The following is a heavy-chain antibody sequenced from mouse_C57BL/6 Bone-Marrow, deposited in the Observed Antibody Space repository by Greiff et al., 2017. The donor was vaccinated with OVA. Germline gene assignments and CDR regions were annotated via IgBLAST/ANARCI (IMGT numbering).Heavy chain of an antibody. V-gene: IGHV1-81*01. CDR1: GYTFTSYG. Sequence: QVHVKQSGAELARPGASVKLSCKASGYTFTSYGISWVKQRTGQGLEWIGEIYPRSGNTYYNEKFKGKATLTADKSSSTAYMELRSLTSEDSAVYFCARPFITTVVYFDYWGQGTTLTVSS. J-gene: IGHJ2*01. CDR2: IYPRSGNT. CDR3: ARPFITTVVYFDY. D-gene: IGHD1-1*01.